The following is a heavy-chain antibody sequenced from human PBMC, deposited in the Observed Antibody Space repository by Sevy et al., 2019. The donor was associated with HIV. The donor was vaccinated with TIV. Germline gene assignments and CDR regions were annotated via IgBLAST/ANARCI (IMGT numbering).Heavy chain of an antibody. CDR2: ISSSSSYI. Sequence: GGSLRLSCAASGFTFSSYSMNWVRQAPGKGLEWVSSISSSSSYIYYADSVKGRFTISRDNAKNSLYLQMNSLRDEDTAVYYCERALFSEFGGGGDCFGYWGQGTLVTVSS. J-gene: IGHJ4*02. CDR3: ERALFSEFGGGGDCFGY. D-gene: IGHD2-21*01. CDR1: GFTFSSYS. V-gene: IGHV3-21*01.